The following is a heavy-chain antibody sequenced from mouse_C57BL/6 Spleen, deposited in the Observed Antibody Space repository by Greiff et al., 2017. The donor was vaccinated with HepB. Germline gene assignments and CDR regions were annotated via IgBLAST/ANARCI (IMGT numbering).Heavy chain of an antibody. CDR1: GFSLTSYG. CDR3: ARKAYDYDRSAMDY. D-gene: IGHD2-4*01. V-gene: IGHV2-2*01. J-gene: IGHJ4*01. CDR2: IWSGGST. Sequence: QVQLKESGPGLVQPSQSLSITCTVSGFSLTSYGVHWVRQSPGKGLEWLGVIWSGGSTDYNAAFISRLSISKDNSKSQVFFKMNSLQADDTAIYYCARKAYDYDRSAMDYWGQGTSVTVSS.